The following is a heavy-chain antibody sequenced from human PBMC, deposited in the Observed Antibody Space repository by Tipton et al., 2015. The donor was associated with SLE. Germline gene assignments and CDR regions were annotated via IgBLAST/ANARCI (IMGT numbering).Heavy chain of an antibody. V-gene: IGHV4-39*07. Sequence: TLSLTCTVSGGSISSSDNYWGWIRQPPGKGLEWIGSVHYSGSTYFNPSLKSRLTISVDKSKNQFSLKLSSVTAADTAVYYCARERVCSSTSCYHNWFDPWGQGTLVTVSS. CDR1: GGSISSSDNY. CDR2: VHYSGST. D-gene: IGHD2-2*01. CDR3: ARERVCSSTSCYHNWFDP. J-gene: IGHJ5*02.